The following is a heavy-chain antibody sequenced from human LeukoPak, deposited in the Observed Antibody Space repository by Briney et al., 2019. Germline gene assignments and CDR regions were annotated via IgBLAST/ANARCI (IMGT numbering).Heavy chain of an antibody. CDR1: GGSFSSYA. D-gene: IGHD2-15*01. V-gene: IGHV1-69*06. J-gene: IGHJ4*02. CDR3: ATEERYCSGGSCYLDY. CDR2: IIPIFGTA. Sequence: ASVKVSCKASGGSFSSYAISWVRQAPGQGLEWMGGIIPIFGTANYAQKFQGRVTMTEDTSTDTAYMELSSLRSEDTAVYYCATEERYCSGGSCYLDYWGQGTLVTVSS.